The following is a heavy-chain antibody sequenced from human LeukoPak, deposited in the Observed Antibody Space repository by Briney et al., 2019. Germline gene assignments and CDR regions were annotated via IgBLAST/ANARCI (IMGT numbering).Heavy chain of an antibody. CDR2: IYHSGRT. CDR3: AREACSGGSCYFFPYYYMDV. J-gene: IGHJ6*03. Sequence: SETLSLTCTVSGGSISSSSYYWGWIRQPPGKGLEWLGSIYHSGRTYHNPSLKSRLTISEDTSKNRFSLKLSSVTAADTAVYYCAREACSGGSCYFFPYYYMDVWGKGTTVTVSS. D-gene: IGHD2-15*01. CDR1: GGSISSSSYY. V-gene: IGHV4-39*07.